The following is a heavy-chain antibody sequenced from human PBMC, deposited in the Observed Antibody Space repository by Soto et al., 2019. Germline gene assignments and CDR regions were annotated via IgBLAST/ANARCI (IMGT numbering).Heavy chain of an antibody. V-gene: IGHV3-23*01. CDR2: ISGSGRDT. CDR3: AKDPPSERMQPNYGMDV. Sequence: GGSLRLSCAASGFTFNSCLMSWVRQAPGKGLEWVSLISGSGRDTDYAGSVKGRFTISRDNSKNTLYLQMNSLRAEDTAVYYCAKDPPSERMQPNYGMDVWGQGTTVTVSS. J-gene: IGHJ6*02. D-gene: IGHD2-8*01. CDR1: GFTFNSCL.